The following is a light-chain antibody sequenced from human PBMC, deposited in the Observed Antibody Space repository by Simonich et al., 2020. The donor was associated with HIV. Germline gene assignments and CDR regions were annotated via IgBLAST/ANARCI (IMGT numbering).Light chain of an antibody. CDR1: SGSIAINY. J-gene: IGLJ3*02. CDR3: QSYDSSNLWV. CDR2: EDN. V-gene: IGLV6-57*03. Sequence: NFMLTQPHSVSESPGKTVTISCTRTSGSIAINYVQWYPKRPGSAPTTVIYEDNQRPSVVPDRFSGSIDSSSNSASLTLSGLKTEDEADYYCQSYDSSNLWVFGGGTKLTVL.